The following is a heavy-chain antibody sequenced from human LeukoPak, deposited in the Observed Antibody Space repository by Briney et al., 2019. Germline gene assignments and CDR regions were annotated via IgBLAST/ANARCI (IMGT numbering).Heavy chain of an antibody. Sequence: PGGSLRLSCAASGFTVSSNYMSWVRQAPGKGLEWASVIYSGGSTYYADSVKGRFTISRDNSKNTLYLQMNSLRAEDTAVYYCAREHRWLRYFDYWGQGTLVTVSS. CDR1: GFTVSSNY. V-gene: IGHV3-66*01. CDR3: AREHRWLRYFDY. CDR2: IYSGGST. D-gene: IGHD3-22*01. J-gene: IGHJ4*02.